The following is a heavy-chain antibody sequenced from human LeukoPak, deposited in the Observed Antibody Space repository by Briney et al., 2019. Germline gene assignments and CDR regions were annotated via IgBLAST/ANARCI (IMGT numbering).Heavy chain of an antibody. Sequence: ASVKVSCKASGYTFTGYYMHWVRQAPGQGLEWMGWINPNSGGTNYAQKLQGRVTMTTDTSTSTAYMELRSLRSDDTAVYYCARVDSNWNDGDYWGQGTLVTVSS. CDR1: GYTFTGYY. V-gene: IGHV1-2*02. J-gene: IGHJ4*02. D-gene: IGHD1-1*01. CDR3: ARVDSNWNDGDY. CDR2: INPNSGGT.